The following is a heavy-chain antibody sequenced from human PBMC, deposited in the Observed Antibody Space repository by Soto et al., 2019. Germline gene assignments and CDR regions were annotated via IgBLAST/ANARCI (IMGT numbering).Heavy chain of an antibody. D-gene: IGHD3-9*01. V-gene: IGHV4-39*01. CDR1: DDSINSDKYY. CDR2: IYYRGNA. Sequence: QLQLQESGPGLVKPSETLSLTCSVSDDSINSDKYYWGWIRQPPGKGLEWIGSIYYRGNAYYNPSLQTRVTISLDKSKSRFSLKLNSVTAADSAVNFCARLEGLATISYYFDFWGPGALVTISS. CDR3: ARLEGLATISYYFDF. J-gene: IGHJ4*02.